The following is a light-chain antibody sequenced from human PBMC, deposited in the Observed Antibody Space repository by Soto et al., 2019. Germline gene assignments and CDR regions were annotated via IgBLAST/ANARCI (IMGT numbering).Light chain of an antibody. CDR1: QNVSSN. CDR3: HHYNNWPRA. CDR2: GAS. Sequence: EIRLEKTPANPSLSPRERASLSCRASQNVSSNLAWYQQKPGQAPRFLIYGASTRATGIPARFSGSGSGTEFTLTISSLQSEDFAVYYCHHYNNWPRAFGQGTKVDIK. J-gene: IGKJ1*01. V-gene: IGKV3-15*01.